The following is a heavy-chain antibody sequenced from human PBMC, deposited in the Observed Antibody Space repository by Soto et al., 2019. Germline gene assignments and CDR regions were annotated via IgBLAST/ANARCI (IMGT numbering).Heavy chain of an antibody. CDR2: ISGSDDST. D-gene: IGHD2-21*02. V-gene: IGHV3-23*01. CDR1: GFTFNTYA. J-gene: IGHJ6*01. CDR3: VKDWTVDTCPCMDV. Sequence: EVQLLESGGGLVQPGGSLRLSCAASGFTFNTYAMTWVRQAPGKGLEWVSTISGSDDSTYYADSVKGRLTISRDNSKNALYLQMSSLRAEDTALYYCVKDWTVDTCPCMDVWGQGTTVTVSS.